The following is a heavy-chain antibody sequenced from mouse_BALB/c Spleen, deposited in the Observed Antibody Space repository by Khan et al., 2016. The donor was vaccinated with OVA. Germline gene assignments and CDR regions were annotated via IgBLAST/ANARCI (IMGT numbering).Heavy chain of an antibody. V-gene: IGHV1S137*01. CDR2: ISTYSGIT. CDR1: GYTCTDYA. D-gene: IGHD1-1*01. Sequence: QVRLQQSGPELVRPGVSVKISCKGSGYTCTDYAMHWVKQSHAKRLEWIGVISTYSGITNFNQKFKGKATMTVDKYSRTASMERGRLTAEDSAIYYCARSYYGSSYAMDYWGQGTSVTVSS. J-gene: IGHJ4*01. CDR3: ARSYYGSSYAMDY.